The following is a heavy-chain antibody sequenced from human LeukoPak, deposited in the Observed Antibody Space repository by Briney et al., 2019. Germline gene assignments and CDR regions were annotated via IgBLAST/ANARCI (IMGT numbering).Heavy chain of an antibody. Sequence: GESLQISCKGSGYSLTSYWITWVRQMPGKGLEWMGRIDPSDSYTNYSPSFQGHVTISADKSISTAYLQWRSLMASDTAMYYCARHGRGGGSYYHFDYWGQGTLVTVSS. CDR3: ARHGRGGGSYYHFDY. CDR1: GYSLTSYW. CDR2: IDPSDSYT. J-gene: IGHJ4*02. V-gene: IGHV5-10-1*01. D-gene: IGHD1-26*01.